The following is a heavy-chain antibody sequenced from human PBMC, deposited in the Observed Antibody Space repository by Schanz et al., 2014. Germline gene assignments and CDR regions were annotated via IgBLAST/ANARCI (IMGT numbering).Heavy chain of an antibody. D-gene: IGHD3-10*01. J-gene: IGHJ6*02. CDR1: GITFSSYA. V-gene: IGHV3-23*01. CDR2: ISGDGGTT. CDR3: RLWFGELYYGMDV. Sequence: EVQLLESGGALEQPGGSLRLSCAASGITFSSYAMSWVRQAPGKGLERVSAISGDGGTTYYADSVKGRFTISRDNSKNTLYLQMNSLRAEDTAVYYCRLWFGELYYGMDVWGQGTTVTVSS.